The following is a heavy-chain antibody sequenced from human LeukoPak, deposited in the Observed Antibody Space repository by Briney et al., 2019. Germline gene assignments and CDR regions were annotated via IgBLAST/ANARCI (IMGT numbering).Heavy chain of an antibody. Sequence: SETLSLTCTVSGGSISSYYWSWVRQPPGKGLEWIGSIYYSGSTYYNPSLKSRVTISVDTPKNQFSLKLSSVTAADTAVYYCARHEAAAGTERVDYWGQGTLVTVSS. CDR1: GGSISSYY. D-gene: IGHD6-13*01. J-gene: IGHJ4*02. V-gene: IGHV4-59*05. CDR2: IYYSGST. CDR3: ARHEAAAGTERVDY.